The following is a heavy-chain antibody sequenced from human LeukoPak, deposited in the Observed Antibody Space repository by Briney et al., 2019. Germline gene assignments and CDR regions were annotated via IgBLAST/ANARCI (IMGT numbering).Heavy chain of an antibody. Sequence: PGGSLRLSCTPSGFTFSTYAMSWVRPAPGKGLEWVSLISGSGGNTYFADSVKGRFTISRDNSKNTLYLQMNSLRAEDTATYDCAKERTQTTSFDYWGQGTLVTVSS. CDR3: AKERTQTTSFDY. D-gene: IGHD2/OR15-2a*01. J-gene: IGHJ4*02. CDR2: ISGSGGNT. V-gene: IGHV3-23*01. CDR1: GFTFSTYA.